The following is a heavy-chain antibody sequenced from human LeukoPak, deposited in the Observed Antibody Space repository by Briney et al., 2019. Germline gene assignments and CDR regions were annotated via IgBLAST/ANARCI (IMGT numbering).Heavy chain of an antibody. CDR1: GFTFYNAW. CDR3: ATSGRTSVTPLDY. J-gene: IGHJ4*02. V-gene: IGHV3-15*01. Sequence: PGGSLRLSCAASGFTFYNAWVNCVRQAPGKGLEWVVRIKTNTDGGTADYAAPVKGRFTISRDDSKKTLYLQLNSLETEDSAVYYCATSGRTSVTPLDYWGQGTLVAVSS. CDR2: IKTNTDGGTA. D-gene: IGHD4-17*01.